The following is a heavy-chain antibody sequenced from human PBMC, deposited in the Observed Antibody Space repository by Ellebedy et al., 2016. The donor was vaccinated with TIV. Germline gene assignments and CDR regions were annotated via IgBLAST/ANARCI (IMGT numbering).Heavy chain of an antibody. V-gene: IGHV1-2*04. J-gene: IGHJ2*01. Sequence: AASVKVSCKASGYTFTGYYMHWVRQAPGQGLEWMGWINPNSGGTNYAQKFQGWVTMTRDTSISTAYMELSRLRSDDTAVYYCARTYYGGNYWYFDLWGRGTLVTVSS. CDR2: INPNSGGT. CDR1: GYTFTGYY. CDR3: ARTYYGGNYWYFDL. D-gene: IGHD4-23*01.